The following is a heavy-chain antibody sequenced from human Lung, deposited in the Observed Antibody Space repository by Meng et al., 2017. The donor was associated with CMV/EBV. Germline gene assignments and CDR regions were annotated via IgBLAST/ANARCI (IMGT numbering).Heavy chain of an antibody. J-gene: IGHJ6*02. D-gene: IGHD2-2*02. CDR1: GFTFSSYG. CDR3: AKDGGIVVVPAAIRAYGMEV. Sequence: SXKISXAASGFTFSSYGMHWVRQAPGKGLEWVAVIWYDGSNKYYADSVKGRFTISRDKSKNTLYLQINSLRAEDTAVYYRAKDGGIVVVPAAIRAYGMEVWGQGTXVTVSS. V-gene: IGHV3-33*03. CDR2: IWYDGSNK.